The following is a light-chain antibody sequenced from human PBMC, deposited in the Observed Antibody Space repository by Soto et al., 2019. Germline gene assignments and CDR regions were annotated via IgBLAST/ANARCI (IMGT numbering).Light chain of an antibody. CDR3: VSFTTKKSYV. V-gene: IGLV2-14*03. Sequence: QSALTQPASVSGSPGQSITISCTGTSSDIGAYIFVSWYQQHPGKAPKLIIYDIANRPSGVSYRFSGSKSANTASLTISGLQADDEADYYCVSFTTKKSYVFGTGTKVT. CDR2: DIA. J-gene: IGLJ1*01. CDR1: SSDIGAYIF.